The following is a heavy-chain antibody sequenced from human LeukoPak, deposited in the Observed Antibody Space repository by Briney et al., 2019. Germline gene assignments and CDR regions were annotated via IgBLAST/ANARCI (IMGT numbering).Heavy chain of an antibody. V-gene: IGHV1-8*01. Sequence: ASVKVSCKASGYTFTSYDINWVRQATGQGLEWMGWMNPNSGNTGYAQKFQGRVTMTRNTSISTAYMELSSLRSEDTAGYYCARGCSGGSCYSVTGAPSYYFDYWGQGTLVTVSS. CDR2: MNPNSGNT. CDR1: GYTFTSYD. D-gene: IGHD2-15*01. CDR3: ARGCSGGSCYSVTGAPSYYFDY. J-gene: IGHJ4*02.